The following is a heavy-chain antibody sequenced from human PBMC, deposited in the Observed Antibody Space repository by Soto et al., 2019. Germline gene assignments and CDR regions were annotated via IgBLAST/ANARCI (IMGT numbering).Heavy chain of an antibody. V-gene: IGHV1-18*01. CDR3: ARESSQCSGGSCPDAFDI. D-gene: IGHD2-15*01. Sequence: GASVKVSCKASGYTFTSYGISWVRQAPGQGLEWMGWISAYNGNTNYAQKLQGRVTMTTDTSTSTAYMELRSLRSDDTAVYYCARESSQCSGGSCPDAFDIWGQGTMVTVSS. CDR2: ISAYNGNT. CDR1: GYTFTSYG. J-gene: IGHJ3*02.